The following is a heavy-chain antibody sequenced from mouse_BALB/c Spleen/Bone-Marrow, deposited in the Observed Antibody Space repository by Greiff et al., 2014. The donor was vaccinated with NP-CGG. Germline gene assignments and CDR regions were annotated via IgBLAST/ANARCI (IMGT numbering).Heavy chain of an antibody. CDR1: GFPLTNYG. D-gene: IGHD2-4*01. CDR3: ARDRYYDYYFDY. CDR2: IWAGGST. J-gene: IGHJ2*01. V-gene: IGHV2-9*02. Sequence: VQLQQSGPGLVAPSQSLSITCTVSGFPLTNYGVHWVRQPPGKGLEWLGVIWAGGSTNYNPALMSRLSITKDNSKSQVFLKMNSLQTDDTAMYYCARDRYYDYYFDYWGQGTTLTVSS.